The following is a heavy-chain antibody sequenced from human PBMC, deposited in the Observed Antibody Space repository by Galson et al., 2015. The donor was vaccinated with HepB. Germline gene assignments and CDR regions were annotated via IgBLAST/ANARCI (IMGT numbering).Heavy chain of an antibody. Sequence: LRLSCAASGFPFSSYAMHWVRQAPGKGLEWVAVISYDGSNKYYADSVKGRFTISRDNSKNTLYLQMNSLRAEDTAVYYCAREGQYYDFWSGYPRLYFDYWGQGTLVTVSS. CDR2: ISYDGSNK. V-gene: IGHV3-30-3*01. CDR3: AREGQYYDFWSGYPRLYFDY. CDR1: GFPFSSYA. D-gene: IGHD3-3*01. J-gene: IGHJ4*02.